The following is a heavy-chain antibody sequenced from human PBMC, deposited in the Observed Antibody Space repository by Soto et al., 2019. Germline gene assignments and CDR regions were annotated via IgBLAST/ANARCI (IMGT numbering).Heavy chain of an antibody. CDR1: GGTFSTYA. J-gene: IGHJ6*02. CDR2: IIPTFRTT. V-gene: IGHV1-69*01. D-gene: IGHD6-19*01. CDR3: ASEWATDNGWPRTPNYGMVV. Sequence: QVQLVQSGAEVKTPGSSVKVSCKTSGGTFSTYAISWVRQVPGRGLEWLGGIIPTFRTTSYAQKFRGRVTISADESTGTDYMELSSLRSEDTAMYYCASEWATDNGWPRTPNYGMVVWGQGTTVTVS.